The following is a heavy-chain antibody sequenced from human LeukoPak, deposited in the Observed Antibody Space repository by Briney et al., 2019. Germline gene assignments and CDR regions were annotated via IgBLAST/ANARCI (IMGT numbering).Heavy chain of an antibody. Sequence: ASVKVSCKAFGYTFTGYYMHWVRQAPGQGLEWMGWINPNSGGTNYAQKFQGRVTMTRDTSISTAYMELSRLRSDDTAVYYCARDYDFWSGYLFFDYWGQGTLVTVSS. J-gene: IGHJ4*02. CDR1: GYTFTGYY. D-gene: IGHD3-3*01. V-gene: IGHV1-2*02. CDR3: ARDYDFWSGYLFFDY. CDR2: INPNSGGT.